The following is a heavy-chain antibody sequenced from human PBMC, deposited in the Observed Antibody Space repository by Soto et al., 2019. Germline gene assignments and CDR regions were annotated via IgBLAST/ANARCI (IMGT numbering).Heavy chain of an antibody. CDR2: ISYDGSNK. CDR1: GFTFSSYG. J-gene: IGHJ6*02. Sequence: GGSLRLSCAASGFTFSSYGMHWVRQAPGKGLEWVAVISYDGSNKYYADSVKGRFTISRDNSKNTLYLQMNSLRAEDTAVYYCAKDPKRLEWLLYYYGMDVWGQGTTVTVSS. CDR3: AKDPKRLEWLLYYYGMDV. V-gene: IGHV3-30*18. D-gene: IGHD3-3*01.